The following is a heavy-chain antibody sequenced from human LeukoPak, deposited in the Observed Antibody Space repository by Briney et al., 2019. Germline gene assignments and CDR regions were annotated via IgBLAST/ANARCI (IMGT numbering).Heavy chain of an antibody. Sequence: ASVTVSCKASGYTFTSYGISWVRQAPGQGLEWMGWISAYNGNTNYAQKLQGRVTMTTDTSTSTAYMELRSLRSDDTAVYYCARPRIAAPYYGMDVWGQGTTVTVSS. CDR3: ARPRIAAPYYGMDV. V-gene: IGHV1-18*01. CDR2: ISAYNGNT. D-gene: IGHD6-6*01. J-gene: IGHJ6*02. CDR1: GYTFTSYG.